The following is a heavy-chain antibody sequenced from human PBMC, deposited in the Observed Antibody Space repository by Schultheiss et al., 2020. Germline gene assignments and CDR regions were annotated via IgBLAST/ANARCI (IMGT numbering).Heavy chain of an antibody. CDR1: DYTDTSYG. Sequence: ASVKVSCKASDYTDTSYGIIWVRQAPGQGLEWMGWISSYNGNTNYAQKLQGRVTMTTDTSTSTAYMELRSLRSDDTAVYYCARGRRVGDYVLTRGMDVWGQGTTVTVSS. J-gene: IGHJ6*02. D-gene: IGHD4-17*01. CDR3: ARGRRVGDYVLTRGMDV. V-gene: IGHV1-18*01. CDR2: ISSYNGNT.